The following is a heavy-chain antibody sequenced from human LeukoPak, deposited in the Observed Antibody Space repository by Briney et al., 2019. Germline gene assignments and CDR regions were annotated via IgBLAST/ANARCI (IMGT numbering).Heavy chain of an antibody. Sequence: GKSLKISCKGSGYTFTSYWIGWVRQMPGKGLEWMGIIYPVDSDTRYSPSFQGQVTISVDKSISTAYLQWSSLKASDTAMYYCARPRDYSGSFDFDYWGQGTLVSVSS. CDR1: GYTFTSYW. J-gene: IGHJ4*02. CDR2: IYPVDSDT. V-gene: IGHV5-51*01. D-gene: IGHD1-26*01. CDR3: ARPRDYSGSFDFDY.